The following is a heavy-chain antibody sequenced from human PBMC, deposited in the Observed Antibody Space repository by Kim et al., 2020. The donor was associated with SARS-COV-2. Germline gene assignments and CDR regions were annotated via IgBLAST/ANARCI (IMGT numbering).Heavy chain of an antibody. V-gene: IGHV3-30*18. CDR3: AKANVCRWFGKFHDDAFDL. CDR2: ISYEGSKK. Sequence: GGSLRLSCAASGFTFNNYGMHWVRQAPGKGLEWVAVISYEGSKKHYADSVNGRFTISRDSFKNTMSLQMSGLTAEDTAVYYCAKANVCRWFGKFHDDAFDLWGQGTMGTVSS. CDR1: GFTFNNYG. D-gene: IGHD3-10*01. J-gene: IGHJ3*01.